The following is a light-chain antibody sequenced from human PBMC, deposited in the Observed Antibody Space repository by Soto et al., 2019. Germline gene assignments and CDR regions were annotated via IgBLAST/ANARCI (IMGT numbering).Light chain of an antibody. CDR3: QQDRSSPFT. Sequence: EIVLTQSPGTLSLSPGERATLSCRASQSVSSGYLAWYQQKPGQAPRLLIYGTSRRATGIPDRFSGSGSGTDFTLTISRLEPEDFAVYYCQQDRSSPFTFGPGTKVDIK. V-gene: IGKV3-20*01. CDR1: QSVSSGY. CDR2: GTS. J-gene: IGKJ3*01.